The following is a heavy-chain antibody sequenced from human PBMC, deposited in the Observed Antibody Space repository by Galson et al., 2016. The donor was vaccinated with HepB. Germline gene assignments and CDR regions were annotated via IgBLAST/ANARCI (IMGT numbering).Heavy chain of an antibody. CDR3: AGDTAVYARSSGMDV. CDR2: ISDSSTHI. Sequence: SLRLSCAASGFPFSTYGMNWVRQAPGKGLEWVSYISDSSTHIYYIDSVRGRFTISRDNAKNSLYLQMNSLRDEDTAVYYCAGDTAVYARSSGMDVRGRGTTVTVSS. D-gene: IGHD2-8*01. V-gene: IGHV3-48*02. J-gene: IGHJ6*02. CDR1: GFPFSTYG.